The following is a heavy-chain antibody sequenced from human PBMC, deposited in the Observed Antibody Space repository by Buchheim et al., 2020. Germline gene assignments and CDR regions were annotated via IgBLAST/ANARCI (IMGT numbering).Heavy chain of an antibody. CDR2: IIPVFRKP. J-gene: IGHJ6*02. D-gene: IGHD1-26*01. CDR1: GGTFNSYV. V-gene: IGHV1-69*01. CDR3: AKGALGGSWPGYYYYIMDI. Sequence: QVQLVQSGAEVKKPGSSVKVSCKASGGTFNSYVISWVRQAPGQGLEWLGGIIPVFRKPHYAQKFQGRVTITEDESKNTGYMELSSLRSEDTAVYYCAKGALGGSWPGYYYYIMDIWGRGTT.